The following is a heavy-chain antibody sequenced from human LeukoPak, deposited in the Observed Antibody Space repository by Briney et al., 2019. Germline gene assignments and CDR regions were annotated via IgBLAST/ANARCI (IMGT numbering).Heavy chain of an antibody. J-gene: IGHJ4*02. D-gene: IGHD6-19*01. CDR3: ARADSSGWYVLDY. CDR1: GYTFTSYC. Sequence: ASVKVSCKASGYTFTSYCMHCVRQAPGQGLEWMGIINPSGGSTSYAQKFQGRVTMTSDTSTSTVYMELSSLRSEDTAVYYCARADSSGWYVLDYWGQGTLVTVSS. CDR2: INPSGGST. V-gene: IGHV1-46*01.